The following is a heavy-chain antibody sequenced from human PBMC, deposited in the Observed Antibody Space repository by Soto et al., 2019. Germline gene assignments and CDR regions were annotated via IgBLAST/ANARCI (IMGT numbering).Heavy chain of an antibody. J-gene: IGHJ2*01. CDR1: GASINNNDYY. CDR3: ARMSYFYDKWYFDI. V-gene: IGHV4-30-4*01. D-gene: IGHD3-22*01. CDR2: VYYSGTT. Sequence: PSETLSLTCTVSGASINNNDYYWSWIRQTPGKGLEWIGYVYYSGTTDYIPSLKSRLSMSIDKSQNQFTLKLNSVNAADTATYYCARMSYFYDKWYFDIWGRGTLVT.